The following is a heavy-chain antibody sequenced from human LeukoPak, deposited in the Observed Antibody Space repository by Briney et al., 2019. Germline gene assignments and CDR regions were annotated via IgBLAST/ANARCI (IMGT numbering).Heavy chain of an antibody. J-gene: IGHJ6*04. CDR2: IFYSGST. Sequence: PSETLSLTCTVSGVSFSSSDWWTWVRQPPGKGLEWIGEIFYSGSTNYNPSLKSRVTISIDRSKNHFSLKLSSVTAADTAVYYCARDLYPYDLDVWGKGTTVTVSS. V-gene: IGHV4-4*02. CDR1: GVSFSSSDW. CDR3: ARDLYPYDLDV.